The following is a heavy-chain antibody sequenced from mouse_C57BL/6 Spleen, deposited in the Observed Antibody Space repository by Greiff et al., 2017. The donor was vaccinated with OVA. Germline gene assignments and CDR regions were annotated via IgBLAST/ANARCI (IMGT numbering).Heavy chain of an antibody. CDR2: IDPANGNT. V-gene: IGHV14-3*01. CDR3: TRDPGYFDV. CDR1: GFNIKNNY. Sequence: EVQLQQSVAELVRPGASVKLSCTASGFNIKNNYMHWVKQRPEQGLEWIGRIDPANGNTKYAPKFQGKATITTDTSSNTAYLQLSSLTSEDTDIYYCTRDPGYFDVWGTGTTVTVSS. J-gene: IGHJ1*03.